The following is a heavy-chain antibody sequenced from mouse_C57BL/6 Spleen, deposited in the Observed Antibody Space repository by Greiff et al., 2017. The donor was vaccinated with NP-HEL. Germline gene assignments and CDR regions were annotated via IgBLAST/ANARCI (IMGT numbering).Heavy chain of an antibody. CDR3: ARGGGQYYFDY. V-gene: IGHV1-26*01. J-gene: IGHJ2*01. Sequence: EVQLQQSGPELVKPGASVKISCKASGYTFTDYYMNWVKQSHGKSLEWIGDINPNNGGTSYNQKFKGKATLTVDKSSSTAYMELRSLTSEDSAVYYCARGGGQYYFDYWGQGTTLTVSS. D-gene: IGHD6-1*01. CDR2: INPNNGGT. CDR1: GYTFTDYY.